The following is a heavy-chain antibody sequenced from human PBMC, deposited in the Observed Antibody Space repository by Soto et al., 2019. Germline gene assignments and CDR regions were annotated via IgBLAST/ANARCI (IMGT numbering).Heavy chain of an antibody. J-gene: IGHJ4*02. CDR3: ARDYDFWSGLAIDY. CDR1: GFTVSSNY. Sequence: EVQLVESGGGLVQPGGSLRLSCAASGFTVSSNYMSWVRQAPGKGLEWVSVIYSGGSTYYADSVKGRFTISRDNSKNTLYLLMNSLRAEDTAVYYCARDYDFWSGLAIDYWGQGTLVTVSS. V-gene: IGHV3-66*01. D-gene: IGHD3-3*01. CDR2: IYSGGST.